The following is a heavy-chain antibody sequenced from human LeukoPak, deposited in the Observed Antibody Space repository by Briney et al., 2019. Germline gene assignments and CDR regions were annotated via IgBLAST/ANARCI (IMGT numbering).Heavy chain of an antibody. D-gene: IGHD3-22*01. Sequence: PSETLSLTCTVSGYSISSGYYWGWIRQPPGKGLEWIGSIYHSGSTYYNPSLKSRVTISVDTSKNQFSLKLSSVTAADTAVYYCAKDYYYDSSGHTADWFDPWGQGTLVTVSS. J-gene: IGHJ5*02. CDR2: IYHSGST. CDR3: AKDYYYDSSGHTADWFDP. V-gene: IGHV4-38-2*02. CDR1: GYSISSGYY.